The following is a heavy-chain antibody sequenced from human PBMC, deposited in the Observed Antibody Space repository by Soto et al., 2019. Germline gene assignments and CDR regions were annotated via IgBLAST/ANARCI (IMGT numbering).Heavy chain of an antibody. J-gene: IGHJ6*03. Sequence: ASVKVSCKASRYTFTSYGISWVRQAPGQGLEWMGWISAYNGNTNYAQKLQGRVTMTTDTSTRTAYMELRSLRSDDTAVYYCARIQPSRYCSSTSCRAGGYYYYYYMDVWGKGTTVTVSS. CDR3: ARIQPSRYCSSTSCRAGGYYYYYYMDV. CDR1: RYTFTSYG. CDR2: ISAYNGNT. V-gene: IGHV1-18*01. D-gene: IGHD2-2*01.